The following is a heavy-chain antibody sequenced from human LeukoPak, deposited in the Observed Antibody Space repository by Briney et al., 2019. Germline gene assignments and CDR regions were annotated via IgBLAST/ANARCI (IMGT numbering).Heavy chain of an antibody. CDR1: GFTFSSYW. D-gene: IGHD6-19*01. Sequence: GGSLRLSCAASGFTFSSYWMSWVRQAPGKGLEWVSAISGSGGSTYYADSVKGRFTISRDNSKNTLYVQMNSLRAEDTAVYYCAKDYSSGWYLDYWGQGTLVTVSS. J-gene: IGHJ4*02. CDR2: ISGSGGST. CDR3: AKDYSSGWYLDY. V-gene: IGHV3-23*01.